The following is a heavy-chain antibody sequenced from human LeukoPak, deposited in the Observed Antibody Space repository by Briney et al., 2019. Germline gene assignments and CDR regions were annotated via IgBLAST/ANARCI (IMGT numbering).Heavy chain of an antibody. CDR1: GGSFSGYY. CDR2: INHSGST. D-gene: IGHD6-13*01. V-gene: IGHV4-34*01. CDR3: ARRIAAATYLYYYYGMDV. J-gene: IGHJ6*02. Sequence: SETLSLTCAVYGGSFSGYYWSWIRQPPGKGLEWIGEINHSGSTNYNPSLKSRVTISVDTSKNQFSLKLSSVTAADTAVYYCARRIAAATYLYYYYGMDVWGQGTTVTVSS.